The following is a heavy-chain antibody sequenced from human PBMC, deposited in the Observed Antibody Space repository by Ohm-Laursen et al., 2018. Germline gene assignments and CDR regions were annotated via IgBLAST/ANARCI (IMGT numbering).Heavy chain of an antibody. D-gene: IGHD1-1*01. Sequence: SLRLSCAASGFTFSSYAMSWVRQAPGKGLEWVSVLYSGGSTYYADSVKGRFTISRDNSKNTLYLQMNSLRAEDTAVYYCAKGTTDVDYWGQGTLATVSS. CDR3: AKGTTDVDY. CDR1: GFTFSSYA. V-gene: IGHV3-23*03. CDR2: LYSGGST. J-gene: IGHJ4*02.